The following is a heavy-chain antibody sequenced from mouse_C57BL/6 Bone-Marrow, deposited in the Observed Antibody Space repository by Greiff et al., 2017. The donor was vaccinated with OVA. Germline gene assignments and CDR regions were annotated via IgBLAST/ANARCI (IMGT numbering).Heavy chain of an antibody. Sequence: QVQLMQSGPELVKPGASVKLSCTASGFTFTSYDINWVKQRPGQGLEWIGCIYPRDGSTKYNEKFKGQATLTVDTASSTVYMELHSLTSEDSAVYFCASSPSLGPFAYWGQGTLVTVSA. V-gene: IGHV1-85*01. CDR3: ASSPSLGPFAY. CDR1: GFTFTSYD. J-gene: IGHJ3*01. CDR2: IYPRDGST.